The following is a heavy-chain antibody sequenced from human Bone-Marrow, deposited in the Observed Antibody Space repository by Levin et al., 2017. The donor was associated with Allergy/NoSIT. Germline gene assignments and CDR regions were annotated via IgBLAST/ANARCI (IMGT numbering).Heavy chain of an antibody. V-gene: IGHV4-59*01. CDR3: ARERRGKNYYDISGFVDYNGLDV. Sequence: SETLSLTCSVSGVSITSYYWNWIRQAPGKGLEWIGYMYYSGSSNYSPSLKSRVSISLDTSKNQVSLKLTSVTAADTAVYYCARERRGKNYYDISGFVDYNGLDVWGQGTTVTVSS. CDR1: GVSITSYY. J-gene: IGHJ6*02. D-gene: IGHD3-22*01. CDR2: MYYSGSS.